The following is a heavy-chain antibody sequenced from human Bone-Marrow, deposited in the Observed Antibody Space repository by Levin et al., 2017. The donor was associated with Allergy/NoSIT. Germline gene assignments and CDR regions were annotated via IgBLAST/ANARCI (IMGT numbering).Heavy chain of an antibody. J-gene: IGHJ3*01. CDR1: GITFSDHA. CDR2: ISPDGRGN. V-gene: IGHV3-30*18. CDR3: AKDLFDV. Sequence: GESLKISCVASGITFSDHAMHWGRPAPGQGLGWLAIISPDGRGNKYADSVRGRFTISRDNSKNTLYLQLNRLRPEDTALFYCAKDLFDVWGQGTLLTVSS.